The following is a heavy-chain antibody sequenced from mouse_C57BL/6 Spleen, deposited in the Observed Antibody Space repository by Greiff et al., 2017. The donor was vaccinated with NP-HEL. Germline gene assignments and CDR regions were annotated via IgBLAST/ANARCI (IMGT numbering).Heavy chain of an antibody. Sequence: QVQLKESGAELVKPGASVKISCKASGYAFSSYWMNWVKQRPGKGLEWIGQIYPGDGDTNYNGKFKGKATLTADKSSSTAYMQLSSLTSEDSAVYFCARERDSSGYMDYWGQGTTLTVSS. J-gene: IGHJ2*01. CDR1: GYAFSSYW. CDR2: IYPGDGDT. V-gene: IGHV1-80*01. CDR3: ARERDSSGYMDY. D-gene: IGHD3-2*02.